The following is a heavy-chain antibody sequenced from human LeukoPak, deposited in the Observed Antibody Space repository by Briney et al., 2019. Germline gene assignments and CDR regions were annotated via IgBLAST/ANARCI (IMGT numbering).Heavy chain of an antibody. CDR2: ISYDGSNK. CDR1: GSTFSSYA. D-gene: IGHD3-9*01. V-gene: IGHV3-30*04. CDR3: ARGLHYDILTGYLQFDY. J-gene: IGHJ4*02. Sequence: GRSLRLSRAASGSTFSSYAMHWVRQAPGKGLEWVAVISYDGSNKYYADSVKGRFTISRDNSKNTLYLQMNSLRAEDTAVYYCARGLHYDILTGYLQFDYWGQGTLVTVSS.